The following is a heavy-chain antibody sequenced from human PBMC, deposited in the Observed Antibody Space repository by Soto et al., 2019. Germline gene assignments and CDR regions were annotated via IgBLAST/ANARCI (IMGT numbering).Heavy chain of an antibody. CDR2: TYYRSKWHN. Sequence: PSQTLSLTRPISGASXSNNSAAWNXIMQSPSRCLEWLGRTYYRSKWHNDYAFSVKSRITINPDKSKNHFSLQMNSVTTGATAVYYCARDDSSWGYFDYWGQGTLVTVSS. CDR3: ARDDSSWGYFDY. CDR1: GASXSNNSAA. J-gene: IGHJ4*02. V-gene: IGHV6-1*01. D-gene: IGHD6-6*01.